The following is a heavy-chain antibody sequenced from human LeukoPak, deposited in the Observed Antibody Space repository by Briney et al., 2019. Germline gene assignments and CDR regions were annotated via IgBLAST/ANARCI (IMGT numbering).Heavy chain of an antibody. D-gene: IGHD3-16*02. Sequence: KPSETLSLTCAVYGGSFSGYYWSWIRQPPGKGQEWIGEINHSGSTNYNPSLKSRVTISVDTSKNQFSLKLSSVTAADTAVYYCARGGRSGDYVWGSYRPKNFDYWGQGTLVTVSS. CDR3: ARGGRSGDYVWGSYRPKNFDY. CDR2: INHSGST. V-gene: IGHV4-34*01. CDR1: GGSFSGYY. J-gene: IGHJ4*02.